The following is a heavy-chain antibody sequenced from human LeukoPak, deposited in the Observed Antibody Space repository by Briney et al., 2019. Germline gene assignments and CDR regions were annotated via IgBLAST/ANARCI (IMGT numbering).Heavy chain of an antibody. CDR3: ARDHYYDSSCYHYFDY. CDR2: ISWNGGRI. CDR1: GFTFDDYA. D-gene: IGHD3-22*01. Sequence: GRSLRLSCAASGFTFDDYAMHWVRQAPGKGLEWVSGISWNGGRIGYADSVKGRLTISRDNAKNSLYLQMNSRRAEDTALYYCARDHYYDSSCYHYFDYWGQGTLVTVSS. V-gene: IGHV3-9*01. J-gene: IGHJ4*02.